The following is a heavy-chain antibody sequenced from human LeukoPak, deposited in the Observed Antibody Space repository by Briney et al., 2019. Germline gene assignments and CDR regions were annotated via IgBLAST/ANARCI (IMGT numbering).Heavy chain of an antibody. V-gene: IGHV3-30-3*01. CDR3: ARSSGWLRGYFDY. CDR2: ISYDGSNK. Sequence: GRSLRLSCAASGFTFSSYAMHWVRQAPGKGLEWVAVISYDGSNKYYADSVKGRFTISRDNSKNTLYLQMNSLRAEDTAVYYCARSSGWLRGYFDYWGHGTLVTVSS. J-gene: IGHJ4*01. CDR1: GFTFSSYA. D-gene: IGHD6-19*01.